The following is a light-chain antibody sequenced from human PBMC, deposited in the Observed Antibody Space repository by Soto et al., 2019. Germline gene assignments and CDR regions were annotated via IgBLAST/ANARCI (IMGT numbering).Light chain of an antibody. V-gene: IGLV2-14*03. Sequence: QSALTQPASVSGSPGQSITISCTGISSDIGAYNFVSWYQQHPGKAPKLMLYDVNIRPSGVSNRFSGSKSGNTASLTISGLQAEDEADYYCTSWTTSTTMIFGGGTQLTVL. CDR2: DVN. CDR1: SSDIGAYNF. CDR3: TSWTTSTTMI. J-gene: IGLJ2*01.